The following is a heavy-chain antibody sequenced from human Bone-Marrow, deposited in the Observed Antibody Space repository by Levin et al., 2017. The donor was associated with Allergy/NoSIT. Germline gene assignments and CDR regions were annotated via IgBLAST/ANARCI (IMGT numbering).Heavy chain of an antibody. Sequence: LSLTCAASGFTFSSYAMSWVRQAPGKGLEWVSAISGSGGSTYYADSVKGRFTISRDNSKNTLYLQMNSLRAEDTAVYYCAKDLRVGATGCFDYWGQGTLVTVSS. D-gene: IGHD1-14*01. CDR3: AKDLRVGATGCFDY. J-gene: IGHJ4*02. CDR2: ISGSGGST. V-gene: IGHV3-23*01. CDR1: GFTFSSYA.